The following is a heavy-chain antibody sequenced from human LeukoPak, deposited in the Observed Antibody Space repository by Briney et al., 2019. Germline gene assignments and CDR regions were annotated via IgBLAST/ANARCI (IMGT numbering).Heavy chain of an antibody. Sequence: GGSLRLSCAASGFTFSSYAMSWVRQAPGKGLEWVSAAGSGGGTWYADFVKGRFTISRDNSGNTLSLQMNSLRVEDTAVYYCASRTWTGAGYYAFDIWGQGTMVTVSP. V-gene: IGHV3-23*01. D-gene: IGHD3/OR15-3a*01. CDR2: AGSGGGT. CDR3: ASRTWTGAGYYAFDI. CDR1: GFTFSSYA. J-gene: IGHJ3*02.